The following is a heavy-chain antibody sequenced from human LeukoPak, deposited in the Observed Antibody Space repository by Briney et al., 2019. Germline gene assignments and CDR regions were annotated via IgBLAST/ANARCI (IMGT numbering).Heavy chain of an antibody. J-gene: IGHJ6*04. V-gene: IGHV3-15*01. CDR3: TTGVAAAGPYYYGMDV. CDR1: GFTFSNAW. CDR2: IKSKTDGGTT. Sequence: PGGSLRLSCAASGFTFSNAWMSWVRRAPGKGLEWVGRIKSKTDGGTTDYAAPVKGRFTISRDDSKNTLYLQMNSLKTEDTAVYYCTTGVAAAGPYYYGMDVWGKGTTVTVSS. D-gene: IGHD6-13*01.